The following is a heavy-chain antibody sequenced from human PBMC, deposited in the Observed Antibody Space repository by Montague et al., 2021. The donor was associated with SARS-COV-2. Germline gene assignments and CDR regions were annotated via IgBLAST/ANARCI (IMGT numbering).Heavy chain of an antibody. CDR2: FYYSGST. CDR1: GGSLSSGGYY. D-gene: IGHD3/OR15-3a*01. CDR3: ARDLGRTGYYYGLDV. Sequence: TLSLTCTVSGGSLSSGGYYWSWIRQLPGKGLEWLGHFYYSGSTYYNPSLKSRVFISADMSKNQSFLNLTSVTAADAAVYYCARDLGRTGYYYGLDVWGQGTTVTVSS. J-gene: IGHJ6*02. V-gene: IGHV4-31*03.